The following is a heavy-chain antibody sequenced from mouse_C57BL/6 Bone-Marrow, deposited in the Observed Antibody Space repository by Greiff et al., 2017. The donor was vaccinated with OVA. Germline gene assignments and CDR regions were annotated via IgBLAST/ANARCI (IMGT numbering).Heavy chain of an antibody. CDR3: ARESNRAMDY. CDR2: IYPRSGNT. V-gene: IGHV1-81*01. Sequence: VMLVESGAELARPGASVKLSCKASGYTFTSYGISWVKQRTGQGLEWIGEIYPRSGNTYYNEKFKGKATLTADKSSSTAYMELRSLTSEDSAVYFCARESNRAMDYWGQGTSVTVSS. CDR1: GYTFTSYG. D-gene: IGHD1-3*01. J-gene: IGHJ4*01.